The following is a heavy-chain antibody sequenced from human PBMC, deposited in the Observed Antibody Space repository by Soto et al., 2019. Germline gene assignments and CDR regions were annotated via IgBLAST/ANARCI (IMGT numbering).Heavy chain of an antibody. D-gene: IGHD6-13*01. Sequence: GGSLRLSCAAPGFTFSSYGMHLVRPAPGKGVEWVAVISYDGSNKKYADSVKGRFTISRDNFKNTLYLPMKSLRAEETAVYYCANGLEQQLGYYYYYGMDVWGQGTTVTVSS. CDR1: GFTFSSYG. J-gene: IGHJ6*02. V-gene: IGHV3-30*18. CDR2: ISYDGSNK. CDR3: ANGLEQQLGYYYYYGMDV.